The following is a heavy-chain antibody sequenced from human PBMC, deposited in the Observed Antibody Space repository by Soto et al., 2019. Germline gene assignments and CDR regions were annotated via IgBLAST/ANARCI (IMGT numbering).Heavy chain of an antibody. CDR2: ITWNSGDI. CDR3: AKASCSTTSCYMLDY. D-gene: IGHD2-2*02. V-gene: IGHV3-9*01. J-gene: IGHJ4*02. Sequence: GGSLRLSCAASGFTFDDYAMHWVRQAPGKGLGWVSGITWNSGDIGYADSVKGRFTISRDNAKDSLYLQMNSLRAEDTALYYCAKASCSTTSCYMLDYWGQGTLVTVSS. CDR1: GFTFDDYA.